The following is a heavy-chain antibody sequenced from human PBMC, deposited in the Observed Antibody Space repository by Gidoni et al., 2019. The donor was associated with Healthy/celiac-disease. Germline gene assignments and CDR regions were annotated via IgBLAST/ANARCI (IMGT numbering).Heavy chain of an antibody. J-gene: IGHJ4*02. Sequence: QVQLVQSGAEVKKPGASVKVSCKASGYTFTSYAMHWVRQAPGQRLEWMGWINAGNGNTKYSQKFQGRVTITRDTSASTAYMELSSLRSEDTAVYYCARDSERGDYYDSSGYPHYWGQGTLVTVSS. CDR1: GYTFTSYA. CDR3: ARDSERGDYYDSSGYPHY. CDR2: INAGNGNT. D-gene: IGHD3-22*01. V-gene: IGHV1-3*01.